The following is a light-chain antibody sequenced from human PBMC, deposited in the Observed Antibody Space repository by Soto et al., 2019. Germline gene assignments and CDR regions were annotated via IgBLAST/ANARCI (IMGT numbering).Light chain of an antibody. CDR2: EVS. CDR1: SSDVGAYDY. CDR3: SSYTSSNTLV. V-gene: IGLV2-14*01. Sequence: QSALTHPASVSGSPGQSITISCTGTSSDVGAYDYVSWYQQHPGKAPKLMIFEVSDRPSGVSNRFSGSKSGNTASLTSSGLQAEDEADYYCSSYTSSNTLVFGGGTKLTVL. J-gene: IGLJ2*01.